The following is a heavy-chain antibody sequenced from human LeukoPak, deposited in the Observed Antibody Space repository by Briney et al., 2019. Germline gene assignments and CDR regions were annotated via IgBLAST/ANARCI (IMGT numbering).Heavy chain of an antibody. CDR3: ARDRAGYYDSSGPLDY. CDR2: ISYDGSSK. D-gene: IGHD3-22*01. V-gene: IGHV3-30-3*01. CDR1: EFTLSTYA. Sequence: GGSLRLSCAASEFTLSTYAMHWVRQAPGKGLEWVAVISYDGSSKYYTDSVKGRFTISRDNSKSTLYLQMNNLRADDTAVYSCARDRAGYYDSSGPLDYWGQGTLVTVSS. J-gene: IGHJ4*02.